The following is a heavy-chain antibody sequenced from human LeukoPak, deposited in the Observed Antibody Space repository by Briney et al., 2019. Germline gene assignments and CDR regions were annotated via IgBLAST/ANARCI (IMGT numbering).Heavy chain of an antibody. CDR2: INHSGST. J-gene: IGHJ3*02. CDR3: ARAYGDYPKDDAFDI. D-gene: IGHD4-17*01. V-gene: IGHV4-34*01. Sequence: SETLSLTCAVSGASFSDYYWNWIRQPPGKGLEWIGEINHSGSTNYNPSIKSRVTISIDTSKNQFSLQLNSVTPEDTAVYYCARAYGDYPKDDAFDIWGQGAMVTVSS. CDR1: GASFSDYY.